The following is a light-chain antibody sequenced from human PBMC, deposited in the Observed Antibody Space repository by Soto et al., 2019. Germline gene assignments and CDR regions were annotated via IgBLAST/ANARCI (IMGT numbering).Light chain of an antibody. CDR2: KAT. CDR3: QQYETFSPWT. V-gene: IGKV1-5*03. CDR1: QRIDTW. J-gene: IGKJ1*01. Sequence: DIQMTQSPSILSASVGDRVTITCRASQRIDTWLAWYQQKPGTAPKLLIYKATILHSGVPSRFSGSGSVTEFTLAISSLEPDDFATYYCQQYETFSPWTFGQGTKV.